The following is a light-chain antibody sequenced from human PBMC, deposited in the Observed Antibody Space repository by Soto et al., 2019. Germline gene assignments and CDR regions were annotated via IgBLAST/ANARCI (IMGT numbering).Light chain of an antibody. Sequence: EIVMTQSPVTLSVSPGEGATLSCRASQSISSSLAWYQQKPGQPPKLLIFGASTRATGIPARFSGSGSGTEFTLTITRLQSEDSEISYCQQYGTWPPNLLTFGGGTKVEI. CDR1: QSISSS. V-gene: IGKV3-15*01. CDR3: QQYGTWPPNLLT. CDR2: GAS. J-gene: IGKJ4*01.